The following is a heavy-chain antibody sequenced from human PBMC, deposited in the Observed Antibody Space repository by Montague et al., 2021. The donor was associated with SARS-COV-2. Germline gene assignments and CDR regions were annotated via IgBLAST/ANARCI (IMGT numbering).Heavy chain of an antibody. V-gene: IGHV4-39*01. D-gene: IGHD3-9*01. CDR3: ARLSKTGYPPLYDYYGMDV. CDR2: IYYSGST. J-gene: IGHJ6*02. Sequence: SETLSLTCTVSGGSISSSSYYWGWIRQPPGKGLEWIGSIYYSGSTYYNPSLKSRVTISVDTSKNQFSLKLSSVTAADTAVYYCARLSKTGYPPLYDYYGMDVWGQGTTVTVSS. CDR1: GGSISSSSYY.